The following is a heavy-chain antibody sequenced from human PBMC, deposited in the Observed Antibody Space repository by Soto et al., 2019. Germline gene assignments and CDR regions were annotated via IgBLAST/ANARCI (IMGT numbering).Heavy chain of an antibody. V-gene: IGHV3-33*05. Sequence: QVQLVESGGGVVQPGTSLRLSCVGSGFNFRSYVIHWVRQAPGKGLEWVALTSYDGSNNFYGDSVKGRFTISRHNSRNTVELQMDSLRFEDTALYYCARWGTTGGLDVWGQGTLVSVSS. CDR3: ARWGTTGGLDV. CDR1: GFNFRSYV. D-gene: IGHD3-16*01. J-gene: IGHJ4*02. CDR2: TSYDGSNN.